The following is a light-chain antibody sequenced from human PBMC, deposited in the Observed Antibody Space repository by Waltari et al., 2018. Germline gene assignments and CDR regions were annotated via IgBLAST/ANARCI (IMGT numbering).Light chain of an antibody. CDR1: STDVGGYNS. CDR2: DVS. J-gene: IGLJ1*01. Sequence: ALTQPASASVSPGQSITISCTGPSTDVGGYNSAPWYQQHPGKVPKLRIYDVSNRPSGVSNRFSGSKSGSTASLTISGLQAEDEADYYCSSYTSSSTYVFGTGTKVTVL. V-gene: IGLV2-14*03. CDR3: SSYTSSSTYV.